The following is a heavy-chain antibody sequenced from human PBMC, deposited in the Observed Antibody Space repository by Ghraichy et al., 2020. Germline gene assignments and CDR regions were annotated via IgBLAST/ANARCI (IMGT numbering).Heavy chain of an antibody. D-gene: IGHD6-6*01. J-gene: IGHJ6*03. CDR1: GFTFSSYA. CDR2: ISGSGGST. Sequence: LTCAASGFTFSSYAMSWVRQAPGKGLEWVSAISGSGGSTYYADSVKGRFTISRDNSKNTLYLQMNSLRAEDTAVYYCAKGGSIAARLLYYYMDVWGKGTTVTVSS. CDR3: AKGGSIAARLLYYYMDV. V-gene: IGHV3-23*01.